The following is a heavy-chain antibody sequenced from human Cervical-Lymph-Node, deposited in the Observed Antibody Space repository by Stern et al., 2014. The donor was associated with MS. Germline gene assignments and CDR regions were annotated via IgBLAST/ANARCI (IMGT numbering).Heavy chain of an antibody. Sequence: QVQLVQSGAEVKKPGASVKVSCKTSGYTFTNYGISWVRQAPGQGLEWMGWISGYNGDTNYAQKFRGRVTMTKDTSTSTAHMELRSLTSDDTAVYYCARRETMMTTVTSVWVHSDWGQGTLVTVSS. D-gene: IGHD4-17*01. CDR3: ARRETMMTTVTSVWVHSD. CDR2: ISGYNGDT. CDR1: GYTFTNYG. J-gene: IGHJ4*02. V-gene: IGHV1-18*01.